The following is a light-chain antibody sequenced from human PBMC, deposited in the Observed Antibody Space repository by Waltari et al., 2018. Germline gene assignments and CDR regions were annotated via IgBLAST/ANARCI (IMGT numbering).Light chain of an antibody. CDR3: SSYTTITTQV. V-gene: IGLV2-14*01. CDR2: EVS. CDR1: STDIGAYDF. Sequence: PGQSITISCTGTSTDIGAYDFVSWYQQHPGKAPKLLIYEVSDRPSGISYRFSASKSGNTASLTISGLQAEDDATYYCSSYTTITTQVFGGGTKLTVL. J-gene: IGLJ2*01.